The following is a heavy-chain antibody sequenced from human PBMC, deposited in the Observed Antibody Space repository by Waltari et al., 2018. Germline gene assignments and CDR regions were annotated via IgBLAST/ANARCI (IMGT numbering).Heavy chain of an antibody. CDR2: IYYRGST. D-gene: IGHD3-22*01. V-gene: IGHV4-39*07. CDR1: GGSISSSSYY. J-gene: IGHJ6*02. Sequence: QLQLQESGPGLVKPSETLSLTCTVSGGSISSSSYYWGWIRQPPGKGLEWIGSIYYRGSTYYNPSLKSRVTISVDTSKNQFSLKLSSVTAADTAVYYCARDPWDSSGYPYYYGMDVWGQGTTVTVSS. CDR3: ARDPWDSSGYPYYYGMDV.